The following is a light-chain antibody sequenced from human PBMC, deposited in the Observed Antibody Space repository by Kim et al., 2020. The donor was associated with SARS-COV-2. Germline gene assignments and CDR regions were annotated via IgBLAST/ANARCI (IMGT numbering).Light chain of an antibody. CDR3: QQRYNWPLT. CDR2: DAS. J-gene: IGKJ4*01. CDR1: QSVSSH. V-gene: IGKV3-11*01. Sequence: EIVLTQSPGTLSLSPGERGTLSCRASQSVSSHLAWYQHKPGQAPRLLIYDASNRATGIPARFSGSGSGTDFTLTISSLESEDFAVYYCQQRYNWPLTFGGGTKVDIK.